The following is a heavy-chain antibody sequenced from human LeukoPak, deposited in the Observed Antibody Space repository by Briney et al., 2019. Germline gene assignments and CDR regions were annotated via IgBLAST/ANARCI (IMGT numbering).Heavy chain of an antibody. Sequence: GGSLRLSCAASGFTFSNYEMNWFRQAPGKGLEWVSYISSGSHTIYHADSVKGRFTISRDNAKNSLYLQMNSLRDEDTAVYYCVREGIYGGNSDPDYWGQGTLVTVSS. CDR3: VREGIYGGNSDPDY. D-gene: IGHD4-23*01. CDR1: GFTFSNYE. CDR2: ISSGSHTI. V-gene: IGHV3-48*02. J-gene: IGHJ4*02.